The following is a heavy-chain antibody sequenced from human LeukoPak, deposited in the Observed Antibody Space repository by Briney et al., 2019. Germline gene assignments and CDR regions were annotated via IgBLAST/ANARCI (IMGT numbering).Heavy chain of an antibody. Sequence: ASVKVSCKASGYTFTGYYMHWVRQAPGQGLEWMGRINPNSGGTNYAQKFQGRVTMTRDTSASTAYMELSSLRSEDTAVYYCASPRKPSYSSSMDYGMDVWGQGTTVTVSS. CDR1: GYTFTGYY. CDR3: ASPRKPSYSSSMDYGMDV. J-gene: IGHJ6*02. CDR2: INPNSGGT. V-gene: IGHV1-2*06. D-gene: IGHD6-6*01.